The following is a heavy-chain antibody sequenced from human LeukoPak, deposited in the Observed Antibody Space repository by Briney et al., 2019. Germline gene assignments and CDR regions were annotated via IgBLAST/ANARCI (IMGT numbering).Heavy chain of an antibody. Sequence: ASVNVSCKTSVYTFSNYGIIWVRQAPGKGLEWMGWINPHNANTNVGQRVQGRITLTTDTTTTTAYMELKNLRFDDTAVYYCARSRSGSLRAPFGFWGQGTLVTVSS. J-gene: IGHJ4*02. CDR1: VYTFSNYG. D-gene: IGHD3-22*01. CDR3: ARSRSGSLRAPFGF. CDR2: INPHNANT. V-gene: IGHV1-18*01.